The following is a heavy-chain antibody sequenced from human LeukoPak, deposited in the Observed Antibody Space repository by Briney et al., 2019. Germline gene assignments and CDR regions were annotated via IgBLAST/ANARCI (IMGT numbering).Heavy chain of an antibody. V-gene: IGHV3-7*01. CDR3: AIYSSGWSPLVF. CDR1: GFTFSSYW. D-gene: IGHD6-19*01. J-gene: IGHJ6*02. CDR2: IKQDGSEK. Sequence: PGGSLRLSCAASGFTFSSYWMSWVRQAPGKGLEWVANIKQDGSEKYYVDSVKGRFTISRDNAKDSLYLQMNSLRAEDTAVYYCAIYSSGWSPLVFWGQGTTVTVSS.